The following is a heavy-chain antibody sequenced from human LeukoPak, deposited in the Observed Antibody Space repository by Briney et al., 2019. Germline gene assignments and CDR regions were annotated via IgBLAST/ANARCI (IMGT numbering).Heavy chain of an antibody. J-gene: IGHJ4*02. D-gene: IGHD2-21*01. CDR2: ISGSGGST. CDR3: AKGRKQAYCGGDCSFDY. Sequence: GRSLRLSCAASGFTFSSYAMSWVRQAPGKGLEWVSAISGSGGSTYYADSVKGRFTISRDNSKNTLYLQMNSLRAEDTAVYYCAKGRKQAYCGGDCSFDYWGQGTLVTVSS. CDR1: GFTFSSYA. V-gene: IGHV3-23*01.